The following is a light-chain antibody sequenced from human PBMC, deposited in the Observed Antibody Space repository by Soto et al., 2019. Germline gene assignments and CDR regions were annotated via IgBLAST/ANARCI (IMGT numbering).Light chain of an antibody. CDR1: QSISSY. Sequence: DIQMTQSPSSLSASVGDRVTITCRASQSISSYLNWYQQKPGKAPKFLIYAASSLQSGVPSRFSGSGSGTDFTINISSMQHADFATYYCKQSYNTNLTFGHGTKVDIK. J-gene: IGKJ3*01. CDR3: KQSYNTNLT. V-gene: IGKV1-39*01. CDR2: AAS.